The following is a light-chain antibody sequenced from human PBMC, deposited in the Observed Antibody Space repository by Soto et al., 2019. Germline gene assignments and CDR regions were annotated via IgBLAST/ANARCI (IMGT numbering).Light chain of an antibody. CDR3: QQYGSSPGT. Sequence: EIVLTQSPGTLSLSPGERATLSCRASQSVSSNYLAWYQQKPGQAPRLLIYGASSRATGIPDRFSGSGSEIDFTLTISRLEPEDFAVYYCQQYGSSPGTFGQGTKVEIK. J-gene: IGKJ1*01. V-gene: IGKV3-20*01. CDR1: QSVSSNY. CDR2: GAS.